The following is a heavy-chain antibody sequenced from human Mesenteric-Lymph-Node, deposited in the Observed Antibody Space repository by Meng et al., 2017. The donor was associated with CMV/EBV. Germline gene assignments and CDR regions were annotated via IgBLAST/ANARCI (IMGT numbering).Heavy chain of an antibody. J-gene: IGHJ3*02. CDR3: ARRDGHLVVVAYYAFDI. D-gene: IGHD2-15*01. V-gene: IGHV4-59*08. CDR1: GGSISSYY. Sequence: SETLSLTCTVSGGSISSYYWSWIRQPPGKGLEWIGYIYYSGSTNYNPSLKSRVTISVDTSKNQFSLKLSSVTAADTAVYYCARRDGHLVVVAYYAFDIWGQGTMVTVSS. CDR2: IYYSGST.